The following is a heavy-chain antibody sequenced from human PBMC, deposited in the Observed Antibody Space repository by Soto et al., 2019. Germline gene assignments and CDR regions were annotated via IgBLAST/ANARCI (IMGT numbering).Heavy chain of an antibody. D-gene: IGHD6-19*01. V-gene: IGHV3-30*18. CDR1: GFTFSSYG. J-gene: IGHJ4*02. CDR2: ISYDGSNK. Sequence: LRLSCAASGFTFSSYGMHWVRQAPGKGLEWVAVISYDGSNKYYADSVKGRFTISRDNSKNTLYLQMNSLRAEDTAVYYCAKDSTEGSGWYDYWGQGTLVTVSS. CDR3: AKDSTEGSGWYDY.